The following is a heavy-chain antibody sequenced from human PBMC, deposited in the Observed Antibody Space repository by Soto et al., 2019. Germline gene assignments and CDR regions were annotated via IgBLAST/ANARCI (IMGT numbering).Heavy chain of an antibody. V-gene: IGHV4-59*01. D-gene: IGHD3-10*01. CDR2: IYYSGST. J-gene: IGHJ5*02. CDR1: GGSISSYY. CDR3: ASYGSVSYPRFDP. Sequence: PSETLSLTCTVSGGSISSYYWSWIRQPPGKGLEWIGYIYYSGSTNYNPSLKSRVTISVDTSKNQFSLKLSSVTAADTAVYYCASYGSVSYPRFDPWGQGTLVTVSS.